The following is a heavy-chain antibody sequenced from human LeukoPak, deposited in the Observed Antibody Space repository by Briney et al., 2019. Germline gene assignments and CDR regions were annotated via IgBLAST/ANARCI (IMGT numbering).Heavy chain of an antibody. J-gene: IGHJ4*02. CDR1: GFTFSSYW. CDR2: INSDGSST. CDR3: ARGTGSYYSLGY. V-gene: IGHV3-74*01. Sequence: GGSLRLSCAASGFTFSSYWMHWVRQAPGKGLVWVSGINSDGSSTSYADSVKGRFTISRDNAKNTLYLQMDSLRAEDTAMYYCARGTGSYYSLGYWGQGTLVTVSS. D-gene: IGHD1-26*01.